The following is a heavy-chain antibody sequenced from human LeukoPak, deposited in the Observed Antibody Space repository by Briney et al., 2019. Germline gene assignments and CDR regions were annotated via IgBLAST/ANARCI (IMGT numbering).Heavy chain of an antibody. CDR2: INSDGSNT. CDR1: GFTFSSSW. D-gene: IGHD5-18*01. V-gene: IGHV3-74*01. J-gene: IGHJ4*02. CDR3: AKGNGYSYGRYYFDY. Sequence: PGGSLRLSCAASGFTFSSSWMHWVRQAPGQGLVWVSRINSDGSNTNYADSVRGRFTLSRDNAKNTLYPQMNSLRAEDTAVYYCAKGNGYSYGRYYFDYWGQGTLVTVSS.